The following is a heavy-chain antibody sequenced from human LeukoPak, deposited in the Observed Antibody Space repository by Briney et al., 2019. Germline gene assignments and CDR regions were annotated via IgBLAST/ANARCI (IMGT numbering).Heavy chain of an antibody. Sequence: ASGKVSCKASGYTFTTHDINWVRQATGQGLEWLGWMSPNSGGTGYAQKFQGRVTMTSDSSISTAYMELSSLRSEDTAIYYCVRTPPNWGFDYWGQGTLVTVSS. J-gene: IGHJ4*02. D-gene: IGHD7-27*01. CDR1: GYTFTTHD. CDR2: MSPNSGGT. V-gene: IGHV1-8*01. CDR3: VRTPPNWGFDY.